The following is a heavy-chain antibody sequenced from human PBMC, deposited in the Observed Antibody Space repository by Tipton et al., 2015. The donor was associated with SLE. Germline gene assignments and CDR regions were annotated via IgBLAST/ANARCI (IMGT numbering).Heavy chain of an antibody. D-gene: IGHD1-26*01. CDR2: FSHSDTS. Sequence: TLSLTCSVSGYSISSDHFWAWIRQPPGKGLEWIGSFSHSDTSSYNPSVQSRVTVSVDTSRNQFSLKLTSVTAADTAVYYCARHGSGTYYSWFDPWGQGNLVTVSS. CDR1: GYSISSDHF. CDR3: ARHGSGTYYSWFDP. V-gene: IGHV4-38-2*02. J-gene: IGHJ5*02.